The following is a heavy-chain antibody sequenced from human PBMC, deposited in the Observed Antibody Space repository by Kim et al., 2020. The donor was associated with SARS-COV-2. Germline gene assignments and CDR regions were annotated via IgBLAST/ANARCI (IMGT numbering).Heavy chain of an antibody. V-gene: IGHV1-69*01. CDR3: ARSFLGGQIPTAFDI. J-gene: IGHJ3*02. Sequence: QKFQGRVTITADESTSTAYMELSSLRSEDTAVYYCARSFLGGQIPTAFDIWGQGTMVTVSS. D-gene: IGHD2-15*01.